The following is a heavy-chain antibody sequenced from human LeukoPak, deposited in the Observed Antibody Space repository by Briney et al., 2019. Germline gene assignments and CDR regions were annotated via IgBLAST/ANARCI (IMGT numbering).Heavy chain of an antibody. Sequence: SETLSLTCTVSGGSISSYYWSWIRQPPGKGLEWIGNIYDSGATNYNPSLKSRVAISLDTSKNEFSLKLSSVTAADTAVYYCANTKQWLAFDYWSQGTLVTVSS. CDR1: GGSISSYY. V-gene: IGHV4-59*03. D-gene: IGHD6-19*01. J-gene: IGHJ4*02. CDR3: ANTKQWLAFDY. CDR2: IYDSGAT.